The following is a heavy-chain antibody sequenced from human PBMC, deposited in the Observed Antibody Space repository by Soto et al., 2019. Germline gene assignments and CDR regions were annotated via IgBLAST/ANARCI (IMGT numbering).Heavy chain of an antibody. D-gene: IGHD2-21*01. V-gene: IGHV3-72*01. CDR2: IRNKVNSYTT. Sequence: EVQLVESGGGLVQPGGSLRLSCAASGFTSSDHYMDWVHQATGKGLEWVGRIRNKVNSYTTEYAASVKGRFTVSRDDSKNSVYLQMNSLKTEDTAVYYCARHIPYHGKDVWGQGTTVTVSS. J-gene: IGHJ6*02. CDR3: ARHIPYHGKDV. CDR1: GFTSSDHY.